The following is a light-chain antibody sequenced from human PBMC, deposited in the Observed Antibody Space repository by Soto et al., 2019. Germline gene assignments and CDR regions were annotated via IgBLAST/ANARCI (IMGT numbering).Light chain of an antibody. Sequence: SYVLTQAPSVSVAPGKTATITCGGTNIGSKSVHWYQQKPGQAPVLVIYYDSDRPSGIPERFSGSNSGSTATLTISRVEAGDEADYYCQVWDIGSGVAFGGGTKL. CDR2: YDS. CDR1: NIGSKS. V-gene: IGLV3-21*04. J-gene: IGLJ2*01. CDR3: QVWDIGSGVA.